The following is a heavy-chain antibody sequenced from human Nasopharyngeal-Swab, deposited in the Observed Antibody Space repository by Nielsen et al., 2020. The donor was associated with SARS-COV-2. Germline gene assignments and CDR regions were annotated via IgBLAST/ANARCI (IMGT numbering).Heavy chain of an antibody. CDR2: ISDSGTT. CDR3: ARDATGYAYIDY. Sequence: SETLSLTCTVSGGSRNSGGHFWSWIRQPPGKGLEWNGYISDSGTTYYNQSLQSRLSILLDTSKTQFSLRLSAVTAADTAVYYCARDATGYAYIDYWGQGILVTVSS. J-gene: IGHJ4*02. D-gene: IGHD3-9*01. V-gene: IGHV4-30-4*01. CDR1: GGSRNSGGHF.